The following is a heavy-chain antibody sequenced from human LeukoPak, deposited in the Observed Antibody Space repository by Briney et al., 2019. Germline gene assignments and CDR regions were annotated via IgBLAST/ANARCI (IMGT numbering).Heavy chain of an antibody. V-gene: IGHV3-7*01. Sequence: PGGSLRLSCAASGFTFSSYWMSWVRQAPGKGLEWVANIKQDGSEKYYVDSVKGRFTISRDNAKNSLYLQMNSLRAEDTAEYYCARYNDYGGNSGDSHDAFDIWGQGTMVTVSS. CDR1: GFTFSSYW. CDR2: IKQDGSEK. CDR3: ARYNDYGGNSGDSHDAFDI. J-gene: IGHJ3*02. D-gene: IGHD4-23*01.